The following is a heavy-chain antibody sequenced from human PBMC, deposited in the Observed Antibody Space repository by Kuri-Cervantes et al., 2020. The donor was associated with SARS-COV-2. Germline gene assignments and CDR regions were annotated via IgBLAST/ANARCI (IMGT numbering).Heavy chain of an antibody. Sequence: GGSLRLSCAASGFSFSMYWMSWVRQAPGKGLEWVANIKKDGSEKYYVDSVKGRFTISRDNAKNSLYLQMNSLRAEDTAVYYCARGAHDYYYGMDVWGQGTTVTVSS. V-gene: IGHV3-7*03. CDR2: IKKDGSEK. J-gene: IGHJ6*02. CDR1: GFSFSMYW. CDR3: ARGAHDYYYGMDV.